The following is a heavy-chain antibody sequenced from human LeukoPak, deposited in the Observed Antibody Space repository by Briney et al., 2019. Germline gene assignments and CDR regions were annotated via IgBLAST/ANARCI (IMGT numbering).Heavy chain of an antibody. D-gene: IGHD3-3*01. V-gene: IGHV3-53*01. CDR2: IYSGGST. Sequence: PGGSLRLSCAASEVTFRNYAVHWVRQAPGKGLEWVSVIYSGGSTYYADSVKGRFTISRDNSKNTLYLQMNSLRAEDTAVYYCAREDYDFWSGYYHYWGQGTLVTVSS. CDR1: EVTFRNYA. J-gene: IGHJ4*02. CDR3: AREDYDFWSGYYHY.